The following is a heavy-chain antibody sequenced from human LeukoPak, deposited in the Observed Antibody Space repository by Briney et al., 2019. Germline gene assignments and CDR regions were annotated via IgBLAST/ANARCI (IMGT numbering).Heavy chain of an antibody. D-gene: IGHD4-11*01. V-gene: IGHV3-30-3*01. Sequence: GGSLRLSCAASGFTFRTYTMHWVRQAPGKGLEWVAVISHDETHKYYSDSVKGRFTISRDNSKNTLYLQMNSLRAEDTAVYYCASPVTTYAFDIWGQGTMVTVSS. CDR3: ASPVTTYAFDI. CDR2: ISHDETHK. J-gene: IGHJ3*02. CDR1: GFTFRTYT.